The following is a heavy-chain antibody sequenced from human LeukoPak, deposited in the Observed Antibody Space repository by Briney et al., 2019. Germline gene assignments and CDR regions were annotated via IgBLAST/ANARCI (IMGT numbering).Heavy chain of an antibody. D-gene: IGHD3-10*01. Sequence: GGSLRLSCAASGFTFSSSAMSWVRQAPGKGLEWVSSLSGSGIATYYTDSVRGRFTISRDNSKNTLYLQMNSLRADEDTAVYYCAKSIGSGTHYYFGLDVWGQGTTVSVSS. J-gene: IGHJ6*02. CDR3: AKSIGSGTHYYFGLDV. CDR1: GFTFSSSA. CDR2: LSGSGIAT. V-gene: IGHV3-23*01.